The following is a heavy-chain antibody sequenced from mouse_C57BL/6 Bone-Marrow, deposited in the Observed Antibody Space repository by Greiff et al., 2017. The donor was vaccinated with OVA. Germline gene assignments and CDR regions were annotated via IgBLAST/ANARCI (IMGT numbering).Heavy chain of an antibody. CDR2: ISPRSGNT. Sequence: QVQLQQSGAELARPGASVKLSCKASGYTFTSYGISWVKQRTGQGLEWIGEISPRSGNTYYNEKFKGKATLTADKSSSTAYMELRSLTSEDSAVYFCARPKLAWFAYWGQGTLVTVSA. V-gene: IGHV1-81*01. CDR3: ARPKLAWFAY. J-gene: IGHJ3*01. CDR1: GYTFTSYG. D-gene: IGHD1-3*01.